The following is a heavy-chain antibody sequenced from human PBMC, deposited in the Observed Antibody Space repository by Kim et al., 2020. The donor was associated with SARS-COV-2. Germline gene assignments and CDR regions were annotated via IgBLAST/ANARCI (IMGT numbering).Heavy chain of an antibody. CDR1: GFTFSNAW. J-gene: IGHJ4*02. CDR2: IKSKTDGGTT. V-gene: IGHV3-15*01. CDR3: TTDNMAPAIGSSGYLDY. D-gene: IGHD3-22*01. Sequence: GGSLRLSCAASGFTFSNAWMSWVRQAPGKGLEWVGRIKSKTDGGTTDYAAPVKGRFTISRDDSKNTLYLQMNSLKTEDTAVYYCTTDNMAPAIGSSGYLDYWGQGTLVTVSS.